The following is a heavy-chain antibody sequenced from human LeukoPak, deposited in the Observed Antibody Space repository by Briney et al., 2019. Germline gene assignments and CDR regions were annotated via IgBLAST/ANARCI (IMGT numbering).Heavy chain of an antibody. V-gene: IGHV3-7*01. Sequence: GGSLRLSCAASGFTFSSYWMNWVRQAPGKGLEWVVNIKQDGSEKYYVDSGKGRFTISRDNAKNSLYLQMNSLRAEDTAVYYCARGSSETGIYYYGSGSYRYYFDYWGQGTLVTVSS. J-gene: IGHJ4*02. CDR1: GFTFSSYW. CDR2: IKQDGSEK. D-gene: IGHD3-10*01. CDR3: ARGSSETGIYYYGSGSYRYYFDY.